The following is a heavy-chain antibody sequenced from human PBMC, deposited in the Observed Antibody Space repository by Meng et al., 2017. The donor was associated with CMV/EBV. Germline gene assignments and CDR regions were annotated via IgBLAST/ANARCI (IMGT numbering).Heavy chain of an antibody. V-gene: IGHV4-39*07. CDR3: ARECSSTSCYLY. J-gene: IGHJ4*02. D-gene: IGHD2-2*01. CDR2: IYHSGTIYHSEST. CDR1: GGSVSSGSYY. Sequence: SETLSLTCTVSGGSVSSGSYYWSWIRQPPGKGLEWIGSIYHSGTIYHSESTYYNPSLKSRVTISVDTSKNQFSLKLSSVTAADTAVYYCARECSSTSCYLYWGQGTLVTVSS.